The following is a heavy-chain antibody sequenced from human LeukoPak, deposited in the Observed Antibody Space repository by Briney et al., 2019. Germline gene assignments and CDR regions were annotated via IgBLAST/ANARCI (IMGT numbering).Heavy chain of an antibody. V-gene: IGHV3-48*03. CDR3: ARAESRGRRAPCGY. J-gene: IGHJ4*02. Sequence: PGGSLRLSCAASGFTFSSYEVHWVRQAPGKGLEWVSYISSSGSTIYYADSVKGRFTISRDNAKNSLYLQMNSLRAEDTAVYYCARAESRGRRAPCGYWGQGTLVTVSS. CDR2: ISSSGSTI. CDR1: GFTFSSYE. D-gene: IGHD1-26*01.